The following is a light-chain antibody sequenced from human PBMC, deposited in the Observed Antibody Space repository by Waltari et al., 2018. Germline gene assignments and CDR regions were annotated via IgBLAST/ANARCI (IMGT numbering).Light chain of an antibody. CDR1: SSDVGSYNL. CDR3: CSYAGSSTSLV. Sequence: QSALTQPASVSGSPGQSITISCTGTSSDVGSYNLVSWYQQHPGKAPKLMIYEGSKRTAGVSNRFSGSKSGNRASLTISGLQAEDEADYYCCSYAGSSTSLVFGGGTKLTVL. J-gene: IGLJ2*01. CDR2: EGS. V-gene: IGLV2-23*01.